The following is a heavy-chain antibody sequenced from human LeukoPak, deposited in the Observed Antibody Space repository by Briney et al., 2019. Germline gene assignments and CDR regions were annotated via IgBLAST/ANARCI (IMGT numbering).Heavy chain of an antibody. CDR2: IYTRGST. D-gene: IGHD3-22*01. CDR3: AGEGHYYDSSGYYYGGEDY. Sequence: SETLSLTCTVSGGSISSYYWSWIRQPAGKGLEWMGRIYTRGSTNYNPSLTSRVTMSVDTSKNQFSLKLSSVAAADTAVYYCAGEGHYYDSSGYYYGGEDYWGQGTLVAVSS. V-gene: IGHV4-4*07. CDR1: GGSISSYY. J-gene: IGHJ4*02.